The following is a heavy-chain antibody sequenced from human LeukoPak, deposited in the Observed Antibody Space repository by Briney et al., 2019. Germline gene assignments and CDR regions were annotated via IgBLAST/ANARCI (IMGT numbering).Heavy chain of an antibody. CDR2: ISSSGSTI. CDR3: ARDIWNYFDY. CDR1: GFTFSNAW. V-gene: IGHV3-11*04. J-gene: IGHJ4*01. Sequence: GGSLRLSCAASGFTFSNAWMSWVRQAPGKGLEWVSYISSSGSTIYYADSVKGRFTISRDNAKNSLYLQMSSLRAEDTAVYYCARDIWNYFDYWGQGTLVTVSS. D-gene: IGHD1-1*01.